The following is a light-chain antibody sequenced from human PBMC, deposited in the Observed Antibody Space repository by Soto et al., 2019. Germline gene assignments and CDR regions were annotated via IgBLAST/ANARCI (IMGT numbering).Light chain of an antibody. CDR3: QHYDSYPWT. CDR1: QSVSSSY. V-gene: IGKV3-20*01. CDR2: GAS. J-gene: IGKJ1*01. Sequence: EIVLTQPPSTLPLYTGERATLPCRASQSVSSSYLAWYQQKPGQAPRLLIYGASSRATGIPDRFSGSGSGTEFTLTISSLQPGDFATYYCQHYDSYPWTVGQG.